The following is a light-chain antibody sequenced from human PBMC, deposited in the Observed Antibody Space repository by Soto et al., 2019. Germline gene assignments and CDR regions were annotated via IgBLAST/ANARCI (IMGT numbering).Light chain of an antibody. V-gene: IGLV2-14*01. Sequence: QSALTQPASVSGSPGQSITISCTGTSSDVGGYIYVSWYQQHPGKAPKLMIYDVTSRPSGVSYRFSGSKSGNTASLTISGLQDEDEADYYCSSYTTSSSYVFGTGTKLTVL. CDR2: DVT. J-gene: IGLJ1*01. CDR3: SSYTTSSSYV. CDR1: SSDVGGYIY.